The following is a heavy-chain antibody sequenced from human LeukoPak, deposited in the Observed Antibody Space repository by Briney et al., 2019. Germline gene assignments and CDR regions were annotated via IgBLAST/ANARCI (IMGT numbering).Heavy chain of an antibody. V-gene: IGHV4-34*01. D-gene: IGHD2-2*01. J-gene: IGHJ4*02. CDR3: ARVSRDIVVVPAAIDY. CDR1: GGSFGGYY. Sequence: SETLSLTCAVYGGSFGGYYWSWIRQPPEKGLEWIGEINHSGSTNYNPSLKSRVTISVDTSKNQFSLKLSSVTAADTAVYYCARVSRDIVVVPAAIDYWGQGTLVTVSS. CDR2: INHSGST.